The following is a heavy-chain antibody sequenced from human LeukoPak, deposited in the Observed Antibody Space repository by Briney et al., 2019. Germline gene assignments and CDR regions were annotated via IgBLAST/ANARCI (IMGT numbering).Heavy chain of an antibody. D-gene: IGHD3-10*01. Sequence: GGSLRLSCAVSGFTFSGYCMNWVRQVPGKGLEWVSSISSGGSYIYYADSVKGRFTISRDNAKNSLYLQMSSLRAEDTAVYYCARDLGGREVWFGEPRVHFDPWGQGTLVTVSS. J-gene: IGHJ5*02. CDR3: ARDLGGREVWFGEPRVHFDP. V-gene: IGHV3-21*01. CDR2: ISSGGSYI. CDR1: GFTFSGYC.